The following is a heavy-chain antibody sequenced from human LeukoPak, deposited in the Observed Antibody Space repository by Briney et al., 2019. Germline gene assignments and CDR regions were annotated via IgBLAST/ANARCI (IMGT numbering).Heavy chain of an antibody. J-gene: IGHJ4*02. D-gene: IGHD3-22*01. CDR3: ARARRVGCYDSSGYPYCDY. V-gene: IGHV1-46*01. Sequence: ASVKVSCKASGYTFTSYYMHWVRQAPGQGLEWMGIINPSGGSTSYAQKFQGRVTMTRDMSTSTVYMELSSLRSEDTAVYYCARARRVGCYDSSGYPYCDYWGQGTLVTVSS. CDR1: GYTFTSYY. CDR2: INPSGGST.